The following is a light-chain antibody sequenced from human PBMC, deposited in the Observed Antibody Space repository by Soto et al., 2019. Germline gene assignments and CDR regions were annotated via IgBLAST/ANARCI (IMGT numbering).Light chain of an antibody. CDR1: QSVSSN. Sequence: EIVMTQSPATLSVSPGERATLSCRASQSVSSNLAWYQQKPVQAPRLLIYGASTRATGIPARFSGSGSGTEFTLTSSSLQSEDLATYYCQQYGSSGTFGQGTKVDI. J-gene: IGKJ1*01. V-gene: IGKV3-15*01. CDR2: GAS. CDR3: QQYGSSGT.